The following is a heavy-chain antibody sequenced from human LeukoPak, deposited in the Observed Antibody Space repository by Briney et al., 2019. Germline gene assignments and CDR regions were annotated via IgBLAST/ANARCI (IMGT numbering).Heavy chain of an antibody. CDR3: ARGRYCSGGSCKRHWIYYFVY. V-gene: IGHV1-8*01. D-gene: IGHD2-15*01. CDR1: GYTFTSYD. J-gene: IGHJ4*02. Sequence: ASVQVSRKASGYTFTSYDINWLRQPTGQGLEWMGWMNHNNGNTDYPHKFQGRVTMTRNTSISTAYMEVSSLRSEDTAVYHCARGRYCSGGSCKRHWIYYFVYWGQGTLDTVSS. CDR2: MNHNNGNT.